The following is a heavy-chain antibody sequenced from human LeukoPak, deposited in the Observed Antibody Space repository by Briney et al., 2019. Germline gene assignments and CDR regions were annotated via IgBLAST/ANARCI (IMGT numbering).Heavy chain of an antibody. Sequence: ASVKVSCKASGYNFIGYYMYWVRQAPGQGLEWMGWINPNSGGANYAQNFQGRVTMTTDTSIRTAYMELSRLRSDDTAVYYRARLWFGREGRLLDYWGQGSLVTVSS. CDR3: ARLWFGREGRLLDY. CDR2: INPNSGGA. V-gene: IGHV1-2*02. D-gene: IGHD3-10*01. J-gene: IGHJ4*02. CDR1: GYNFIGYY.